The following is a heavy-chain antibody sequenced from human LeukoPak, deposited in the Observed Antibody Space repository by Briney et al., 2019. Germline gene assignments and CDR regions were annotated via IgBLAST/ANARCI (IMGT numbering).Heavy chain of an antibody. CDR3: ARDLTNYDFWSGYFRGYYYMDV. V-gene: IGHV1-69*06. D-gene: IGHD3-3*01. CDR1: GGTFSSYA. J-gene: IGHJ6*03. CDR2: IIPIFGTA. Sequence: GASVKVSCKASGGTFSSYAISWVRQAPGQGLEWMGGIIPIFGTANYAQKFQGRVTITADKSTSTAYMELSSLRSEDTAVYYCARDLTNYDFWSGYFRGYYYMDVWDKGTTVAVSS.